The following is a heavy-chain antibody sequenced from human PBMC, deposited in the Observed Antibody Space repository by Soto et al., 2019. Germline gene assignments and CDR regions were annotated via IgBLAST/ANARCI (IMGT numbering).Heavy chain of an antibody. CDR3: ARRQEGDYGDWAPFDY. V-gene: IGHV1-69*02. D-gene: IGHD4-17*01. Sequence: QVQLVQSGAEVKKPGSSVKVSCKASGGTFSSYTISWVRQAPGQGLEWMGRIIPILGIANYAQKFQGRVTITADKSTSTAYMELSSLRSEDTAVYYWARRQEGDYGDWAPFDYWCQGTLVTVSS. CDR1: GGTFSSYT. J-gene: IGHJ4*02. CDR2: IIPILGIA.